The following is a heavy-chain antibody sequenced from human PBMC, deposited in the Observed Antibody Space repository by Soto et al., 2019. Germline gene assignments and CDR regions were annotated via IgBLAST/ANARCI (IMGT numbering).Heavy chain of an antibody. D-gene: IGHD3-22*01. CDR2: IWYDGSNK. J-gene: IGHJ5*02. CDR1: GFTFSSYG. Sequence: GGALRLACAASGFTFSSYGMHWMRQAPGKGLEWVAVIWYDGSNKYYADSVKGRFTISRDNSKNTLYLQMNSLRAEDTAVYYCARVSNNYYDSSGLSPWGQGTLVTVSS. V-gene: IGHV3-33*01. CDR3: ARVSNNYYDSSGLSP.